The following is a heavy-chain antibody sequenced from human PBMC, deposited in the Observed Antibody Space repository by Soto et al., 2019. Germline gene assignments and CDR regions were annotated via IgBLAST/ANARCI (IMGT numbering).Heavy chain of an antibody. Sequence: SGPTLVNPTETLTLTCTVSGFSLSNARMGVSWIRQPPGKALEWLAHIFSNDEKSYSTSLKSRLTISKDTSKSQVVLTMTNMDPVDTATYYCARNPGAYCGGDCYDNWFDPWGQGTLVTVSS. CDR1: GFSLSNARMG. V-gene: IGHV2-26*01. CDR2: IFSNDEK. CDR3: ARNPGAYCGGDCYDNWFDP. J-gene: IGHJ5*02. D-gene: IGHD2-21*02.